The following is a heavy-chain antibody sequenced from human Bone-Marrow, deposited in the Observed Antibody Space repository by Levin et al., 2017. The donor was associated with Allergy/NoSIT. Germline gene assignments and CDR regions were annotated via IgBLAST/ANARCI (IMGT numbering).Heavy chain of an antibody. V-gene: IGHV3-30*18. CDR2: ISSDGRNT. CDR1: GFSLSDFG. D-gene: IGHD3-16*01. CDR3: AKDLGLRRYDWLFYFDH. J-gene: IGHJ4*02. Sequence: GGSLRLSCAASGFSLSDFGMHWVRQAPGKGLEWVAVISSDGRNTYYADSVKGRFTISRDTSKNTVFLQMSTLREDDTAVYYFAKDLGLRRYDWLFYFDHWGQGILLTVSS.